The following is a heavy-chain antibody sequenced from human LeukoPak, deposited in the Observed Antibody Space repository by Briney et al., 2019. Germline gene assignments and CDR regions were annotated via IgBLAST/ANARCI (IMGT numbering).Heavy chain of an antibody. J-gene: IGHJ4*02. Sequence: PGGSLRLSCAASGFTFSSYAMHWVRQAPGKGLEGVGGISYDGSNKYYADSVKGRFTIARDNSKNTLYLQMNSLRAEDTAVYYCAREGGSVYGDYVRYFDYWGQGTLVTVSS. D-gene: IGHD4-17*01. CDR1: GFTFSSYA. CDR3: AREGGSVYGDYVRYFDY. CDR2: ISYDGSNK. V-gene: IGHV3-30*04.